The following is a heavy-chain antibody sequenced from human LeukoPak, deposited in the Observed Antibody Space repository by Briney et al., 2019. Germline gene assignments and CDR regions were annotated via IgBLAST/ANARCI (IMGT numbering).Heavy chain of an antibody. CDR2: IKQDGSEK. V-gene: IGHV3-7*01. J-gene: IGHJ6*03. D-gene: IGHD3-10*01. Sequence: GGSLRLSCAASGFTFSSYAMSWVRQAPGKGLEWVANIKQDGSEKYYVDSVKGRFTISRDNAKNSLYLQMNSLRAEDTAVYYCARDGKFSPITMVRGVIADYYMDVWGKGTTVTVSS. CDR3: ARDGKFSPITMVRGVIADYYMDV. CDR1: GFTFSSYA.